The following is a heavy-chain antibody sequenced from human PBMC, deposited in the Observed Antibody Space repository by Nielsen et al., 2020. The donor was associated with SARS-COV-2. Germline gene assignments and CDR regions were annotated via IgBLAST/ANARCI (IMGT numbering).Heavy chain of an antibody. V-gene: IGHV1-3*01. CDR3: ARITPSNGWDY. J-gene: IGHJ4*02. Sequence: ASVKVSCKSSGYTFTSFAIHWVRQAPGQSLEWMGWINAGNGNKKSSQKLQGRVTMTRDTSANTAYMELISLSSEDTAVYYCARITPSNGWDYLDQGTLVTVSS. CDR1: GYTFTSFA. D-gene: IGHD6-19*01. CDR2: INAGNGNK.